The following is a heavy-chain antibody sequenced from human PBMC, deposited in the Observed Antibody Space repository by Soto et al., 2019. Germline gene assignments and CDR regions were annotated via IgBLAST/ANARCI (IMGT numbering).Heavy chain of an antibody. V-gene: IGHV5-51*01. CDR1: GYSFTSYW. D-gene: IGHD3-10*01. J-gene: IGHJ6*03. Sequence: PGESLKISCKGSGYSFTSYWIGWVRQMPGKGLEWMGIIYPGDSDTRYSPSFQGQVTISADKSISTAYLQWSSLKASDTAMYYSARHGSYGSGSYYYYYYYMDVWGKGTTVTVAS. CDR2: IYPGDSDT. CDR3: ARHGSYGSGSYYYYYYYMDV.